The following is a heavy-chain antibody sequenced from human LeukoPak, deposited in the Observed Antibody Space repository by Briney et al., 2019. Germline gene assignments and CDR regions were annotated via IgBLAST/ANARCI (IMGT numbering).Heavy chain of an antibody. CDR2: ISWNSGSI. CDR1: GFTFEDYA. CDR3: AKDMVGGRMDAFDI. V-gene: IGHV3-9*01. J-gene: IGHJ3*02. Sequence: GGSLRLSCAASGFTFEDYAMHWVRQAPGKGLEWVSGISWNSGSIGYADSVKGRFTISRDNAKNSLYLQMNSLRAEDTALYYCAKDMVGGRMDAFDIWGQGTMVTVSS. D-gene: IGHD2-15*01.